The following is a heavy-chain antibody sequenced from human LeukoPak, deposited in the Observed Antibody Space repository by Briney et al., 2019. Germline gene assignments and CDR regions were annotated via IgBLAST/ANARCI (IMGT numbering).Heavy chain of an antibody. J-gene: IGHJ5*02. CDR2: ISYDGSNK. Sequence: GRSLGLSCAASGFTFSSYAMHWVRQAPGKGLEWVAVISYDGSNKYYADSVKGRFTISRDNSKNTLYLQMNSLRAEDTAVYYCARDRIYSSSSLWFDPWGQGTLVTVSS. CDR1: GFTFSSYA. D-gene: IGHD6-6*01. V-gene: IGHV3-30*01. CDR3: ARDRIYSSSSLWFDP.